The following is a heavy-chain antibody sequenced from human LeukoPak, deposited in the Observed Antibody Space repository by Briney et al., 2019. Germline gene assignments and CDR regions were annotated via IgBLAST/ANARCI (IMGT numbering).Heavy chain of an antibody. J-gene: IGHJ4*02. CDR3: ATGYSSDFYFFDY. CDR1: EFTVSNNY. V-gene: IGHV3-53*01. D-gene: IGHD6-19*01. Sequence: GGSLRLSCAASEFTVSNNYMSWVRQAPGKGLEWVSVIYSGGNTYYADSVKGRFTISRDNSKNTVYLPMNSLRAEDTAVYYCATGYSSDFYFFDYWGQGTLVTVSS. CDR2: IYSGGNT.